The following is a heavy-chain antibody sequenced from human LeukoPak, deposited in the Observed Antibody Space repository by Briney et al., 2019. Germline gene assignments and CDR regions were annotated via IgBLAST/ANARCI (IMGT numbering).Heavy chain of an antibody. D-gene: IGHD2-15*01. J-gene: IGHJ4*02. CDR2: ISGSGEST. V-gene: IGHV3-23*01. CDR3: AYCSAGSCSGSPVGF. Sequence: RSGGSLRLSCTASGFTFINFAMYWVRQAPGGGLEWVSSISGSGESTYYAGSVTDRFTISRDHSQNTLYMEMNSLRSEDTAVYYCAYCSAGSCSGSPVGFWGQGTQVTVSS. CDR1: GFTFINFA.